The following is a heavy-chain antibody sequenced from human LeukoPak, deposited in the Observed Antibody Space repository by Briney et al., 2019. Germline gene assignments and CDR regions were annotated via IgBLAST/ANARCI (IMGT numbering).Heavy chain of an antibody. CDR3: ARADYSYGSFPYYYYGMDV. CDR1: GGSFSGYY. CDR2: INHSGST. Sequence: SESLSLTCAVYGGSFSGYYWSWMRQPPGKGLEWIGEINHSGSTNYNPSLKSRVTISVDTSKNQFSLKLSSVTAADTAVYYCARADYSYGSFPYYYYGMDVWGQGTTVTVSS. J-gene: IGHJ6*02. D-gene: IGHD5-18*01. V-gene: IGHV4-34*01.